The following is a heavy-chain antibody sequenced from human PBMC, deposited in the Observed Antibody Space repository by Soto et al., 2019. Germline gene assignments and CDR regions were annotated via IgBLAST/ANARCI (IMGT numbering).Heavy chain of an antibody. D-gene: IGHD6-13*01. J-gene: IGHJ3*02. CDR1: GGSISSSSYY. V-gene: IGHV4-39*01. Sequence: QLQLQESGPGLVKPSETLSLTCTVSGGSISSSSYYWGWIRQPPGKGLEWIGSIYYSGSTYYNPSLKSRVTISVDTSKNQFSLKLSSVTAADTAVYYCVRHEAGADAFDIWGQGTMVTVSS. CDR3: VRHEAGADAFDI. CDR2: IYYSGST.